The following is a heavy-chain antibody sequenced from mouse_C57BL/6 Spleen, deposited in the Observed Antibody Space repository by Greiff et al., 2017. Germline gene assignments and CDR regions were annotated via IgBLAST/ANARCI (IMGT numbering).Heavy chain of an antibody. V-gene: IGHV1-69*01. CDR3: ARPSNQAWFAY. D-gene: IGHD4-1*01. CDR1: GYTFTSYW. J-gene: IGHJ3*01. Sequence: QVQLQQPGAELVMPGASVKLSCKASGYTFTSYWMHWVKQRPGQGLEWIGEIDPSDSYTNYNQKFKGNSTLTVDKSSSTADMQLSSLTSEDSAVYYCARPSNQAWFAYWVQGTLVTVSA. CDR2: IDPSDSYT.